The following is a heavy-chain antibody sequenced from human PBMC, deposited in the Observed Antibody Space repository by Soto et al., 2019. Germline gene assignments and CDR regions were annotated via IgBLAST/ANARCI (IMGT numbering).Heavy chain of an antibody. CDR1: GFTFSNYN. V-gene: IGHV3-21*01. D-gene: IGHD3-10*02. CDR2: IGTTTSYI. Sequence: GGSLRLSCAASGFTFSNYNMNWVRQAPGKGLEWVSSIGTTTSYIYYADSVKGRFTISRDNAENSLYLQMNSLRAEDTAVYYCARVSGELLDGRDYWGQGTLVTVSS. J-gene: IGHJ4*02. CDR3: ARVSGELLDGRDY.